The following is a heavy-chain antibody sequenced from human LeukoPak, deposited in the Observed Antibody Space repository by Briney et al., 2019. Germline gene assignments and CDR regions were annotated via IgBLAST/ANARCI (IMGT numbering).Heavy chain of an antibody. D-gene: IGHD6-19*01. J-gene: IGHJ4*02. CDR3: ANEQWLMN. CDR1: GFTVSSNY. Sequence: GGSLRLSCAASGFTVSSNYMSWVRQAPGKGLEWVSVIYSGGNTYYADSVKGRFTISRDNSKNTLNLQMNSLRAEDTAVYYCANEQWLMNWGQGTLVTVSS. CDR2: IYSGGNT. V-gene: IGHV3-53*01.